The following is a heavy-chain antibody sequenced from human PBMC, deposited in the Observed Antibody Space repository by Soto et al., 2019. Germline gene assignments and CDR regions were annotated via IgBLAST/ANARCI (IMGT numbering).Heavy chain of an antibody. J-gene: IGHJ4*02. V-gene: IGHV5-10-1*01. Sequence: PGESMKVSCRGSGDSFTSYWSSWVRQMPGKGLEWMGRIDPSDSYTNYSPSFQGHVTISADKSISTAYLQWSSLKASDTAMYYCARHRWYYDSSGYYYLDYWGQGTLVTAPQ. CDR2: IDPSDSYT. D-gene: IGHD3-22*01. CDR1: GDSFTSYW. CDR3: ARHRWYYDSSGYYYLDY.